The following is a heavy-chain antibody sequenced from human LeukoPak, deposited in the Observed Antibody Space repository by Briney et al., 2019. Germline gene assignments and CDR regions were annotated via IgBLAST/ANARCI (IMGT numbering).Heavy chain of an antibody. D-gene: IGHD2-15*01. CDR1: GFTFSSYA. CDR2: VSYDGSNK. Sequence: GGSLRLSCAASGFTFSSYAMHWVRQAPGKGLEWVAVVSYDGSNKYYADSVKGRFTISRDNSKNTLYLQMNSLRAEDTAVYYCARDYCSGGSCYSENWFDPWGQGTLVTVSS. V-gene: IGHV3-30*04. J-gene: IGHJ5*02. CDR3: ARDYCSGGSCYSENWFDP.